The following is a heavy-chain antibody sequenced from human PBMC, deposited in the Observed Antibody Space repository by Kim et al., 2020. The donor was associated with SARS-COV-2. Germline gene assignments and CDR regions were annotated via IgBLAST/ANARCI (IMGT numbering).Heavy chain of an antibody. J-gene: IGHJ4*02. V-gene: IGHV5-10-1*01. D-gene: IGHD3-10*01. CDR3: ASFFRGVTPN. Sequence: GESLKISCKGSGYSFTSYWISWVRQMPGKGLEWMGRIDPSDSYTNYSPSFQGHVTISADKSISTAYLQWSSLKASDTAMYYCASFFRGVTPNWGQGTLVTVSS. CDR2: IDPSDSYT. CDR1: GYSFTSYW.